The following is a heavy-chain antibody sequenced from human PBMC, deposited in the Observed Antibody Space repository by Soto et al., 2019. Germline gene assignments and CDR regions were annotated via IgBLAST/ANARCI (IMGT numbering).Heavy chain of an antibody. D-gene: IGHD6-6*01. V-gene: IGHV4-34*01. CDR1: GGSFSGYY. CDR2: INHSGST. Sequence: KASETLSLTCAVYGGSFSGYYWSWIRQPPGKGLEWIGEINHSGSTNYNPSLKSRVTISVDTSKNQFSLKLSSVTAADTAVYYCARRSIAARFSYYYYGMDVWGQGTTVTVSS. CDR3: ARRSIAARFSYYYYGMDV. J-gene: IGHJ6*02.